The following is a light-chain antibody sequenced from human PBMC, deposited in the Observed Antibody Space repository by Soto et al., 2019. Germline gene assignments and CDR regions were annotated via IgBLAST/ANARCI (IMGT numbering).Light chain of an antibody. CDR2: AAS. CDR1: QSIAKF. V-gene: IGKV1-39*01. J-gene: IGKJ1*01. CDR3: QQSYSPPWT. Sequence: DIQMTQSPSSLSASVGDRVTITCRASQSIAKFLNWYQQVPGKAPKVLIYAASSLHSGVPSRFSGSGSGTDFTLTISSLQPEDFATYFCQQSYSPPWTFGQGTKADIK.